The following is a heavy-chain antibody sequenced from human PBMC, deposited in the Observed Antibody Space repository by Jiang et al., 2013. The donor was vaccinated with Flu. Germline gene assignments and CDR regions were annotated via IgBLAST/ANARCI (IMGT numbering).Heavy chain of an antibody. V-gene: IGHV4-59*01. CDR1: GDSISTYY. J-gene: IGHJ3*01. Sequence: LLKPSETLSLTCTVSGDSISTYYWHWIRQPPGKGLEWIGYVHHTGATSYNPSLESRVIMSVDIFNNQFSLSLGSVTAADTAIYYCAREYSASDFWGQGTMVTVSS. D-gene: IGHD2-15*01. CDR2: VHHTGAT. CDR3: AREYSASDF.